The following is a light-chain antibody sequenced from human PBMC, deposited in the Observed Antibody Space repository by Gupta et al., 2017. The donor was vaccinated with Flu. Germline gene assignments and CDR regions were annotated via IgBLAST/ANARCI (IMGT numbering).Light chain of an antibody. CDR2: AAS. CDR1: QSIINY. Sequence: SSLSAFVGDRVTITCRASQSIINYLSWYEHKPGKAPKLRIYAASSLQSGVPSRFSGSGCGTDFSLIISSRQQEDFSADFCQQHDSNPLPTFGHGTKVDIK. J-gene: IGKJ1*01. CDR3: QQHDSNPLPT. V-gene: IGKV1-39*01.